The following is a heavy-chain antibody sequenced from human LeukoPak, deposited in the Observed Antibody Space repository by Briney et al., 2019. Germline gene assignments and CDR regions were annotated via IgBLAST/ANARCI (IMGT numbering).Heavy chain of an antibody. CDR1: GGSISSYY. CDR2: IYYSGST. D-gene: IGHD4-23*01. Sequence: SETLSLTCTVSGGSISSYYWSWIRQPPGKGLEWIGYIYYSGSTNYNPSLKSRVTISVDTSKNQFSLKLSSVTAADTAVYYCARVGPPISNRGNPIRWYYYYYMDVWGKGTTVTVSS. V-gene: IGHV4-59*01. CDR3: ARVGPPISNRGNPIRWYYYYYMDV. J-gene: IGHJ6*03.